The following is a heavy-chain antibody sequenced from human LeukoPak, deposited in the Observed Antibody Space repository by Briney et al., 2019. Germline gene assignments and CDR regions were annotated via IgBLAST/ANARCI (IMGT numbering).Heavy chain of an antibody. CDR2: ISTRSTYI. J-gene: IGHJ4*02. CDR1: GFTFSNYN. D-gene: IGHD3-22*01. Sequence: GGSLRLCCAASGFTFSNYNMNWVRQAPGKGLEWVSCISTRSTYIYYADSVKGRFTISRDNAKNSLYLQMNSLRAEDKAIYYCARGLNTYDRSGFYFLWGQGTLVTVSS. V-gene: IGHV3-21*04. CDR3: ARGLNTYDRSGFYFL.